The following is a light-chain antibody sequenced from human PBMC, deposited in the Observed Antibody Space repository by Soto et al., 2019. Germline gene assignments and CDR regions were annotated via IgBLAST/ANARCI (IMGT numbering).Light chain of an antibody. CDR1: SSNIGAGYD. V-gene: IGLV1-40*01. CDR2: GNS. CDR3: QAYDNSLSGFL. Sequence: QSVLTQPPSVSGAPGQRVTISCTGSSSNIGAGYDVHWYQQLPGTAPKVLIYGNSVRPSGVPDRFSGSKSGTSASLAITGLQAEDEADYYCQAYDNSLSGFLFCGGTKVTVL. J-gene: IGLJ3*02.